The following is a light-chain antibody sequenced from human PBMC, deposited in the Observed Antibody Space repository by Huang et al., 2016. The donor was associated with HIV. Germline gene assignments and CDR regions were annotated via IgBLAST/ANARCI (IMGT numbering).Light chain of an antibody. CDR3: QQYYSTPQG. J-gene: IGKJ3*01. V-gene: IGKV1D-43*01. CDR2: YAS. CDR1: QGISSY. Sequence: AIRMTQSPFSLSASVGDRVTITCWASQGISSYLAWYQQKPVKPPKRFIYYASSLQSGVPSRFSGSGSGTDYTLTFSSLQPEDFATYYCQQYYSTPQGFGPGTKVDIK.